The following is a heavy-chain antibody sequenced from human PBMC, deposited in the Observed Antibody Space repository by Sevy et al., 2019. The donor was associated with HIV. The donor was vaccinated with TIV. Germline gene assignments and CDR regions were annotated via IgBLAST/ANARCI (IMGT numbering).Heavy chain of an antibody. CDR3: AGENAWGRGYS. CDR1: GGSITSLY. Sequence: SETLSLTCTVSGGSITSLYWNWIRQAPGKGLEWIANIYYNGHINYNPSLKRRVTLSLDTSNNQFSLRLSSVTAADTAMYYCAGENAWGRGYSWGQGTLVTVSS. J-gene: IGHJ4*02. CDR2: IYYNGHI. V-gene: IGHV4-59*08. D-gene: IGHD1-26*01.